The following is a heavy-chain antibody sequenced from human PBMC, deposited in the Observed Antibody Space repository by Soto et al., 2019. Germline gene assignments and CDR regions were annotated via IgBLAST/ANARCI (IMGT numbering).Heavy chain of an antibody. CDR3: ARCMVRGVTISY. J-gene: IGHJ4*02. CDR2: ISYDGSNK. Sequence: QVQLVESGGGVVQPGRSLRLSCAASGFTFSSYAMHWVRQAPGKGLEWVAVISYDGSNKYYADSVKGRFTISRDNSKNTLYLQMNSLRAEDTAVYYCARCMVRGVTISYWGQGTLVTVSS. V-gene: IGHV3-30-3*01. D-gene: IGHD3-10*01. CDR1: GFTFSSYA.